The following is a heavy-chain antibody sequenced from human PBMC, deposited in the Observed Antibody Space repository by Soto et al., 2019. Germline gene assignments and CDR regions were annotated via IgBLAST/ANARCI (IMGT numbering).Heavy chain of an antibody. V-gene: IGHV3-66*01. Sequence: EVQVVESGGGLVQPGGSLRLSCAASGFSVTNNYMNWVRQAPGKGLEWVSIIDIGGNTYYADSVKDRFTISRDNSRNTLEFHMDSLRAEDTAVYYCARGRGSTGYLGREHYFDYWGQGTLVTVSP. CDR1: GFSVTNNY. J-gene: IGHJ4*02. CDR2: IDIGGNT. D-gene: IGHD2-2*01. CDR3: ARGRGSTGYLGREHYFDY.